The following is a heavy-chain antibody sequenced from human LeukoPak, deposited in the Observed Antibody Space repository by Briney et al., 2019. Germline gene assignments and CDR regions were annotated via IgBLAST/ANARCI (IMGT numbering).Heavy chain of an antibody. CDR1: GGTFSSYA. D-gene: IGHD2-15*01. V-gene: IGHV1-69*04. CDR3: ASRHGNCSGGSCLLVDY. J-gene: IGHJ4*02. CDR2: IIPILGIA. Sequence: SVKVSCKASGGTFSSYAISWVRQAPGQGLEWMGRIIPILGIANYAQKFQGRVTITADKSTSTAYMELSSLGSEDTAVYYCASRHGNCSGGSCLLVDYWGQGTLVTVSS.